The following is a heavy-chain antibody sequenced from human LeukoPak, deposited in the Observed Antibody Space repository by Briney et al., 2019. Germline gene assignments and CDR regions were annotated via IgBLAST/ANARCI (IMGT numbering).Heavy chain of an antibody. D-gene: IGHD5-24*01. Sequence: ASVKVSCKASGGTFNTYAISWVRQAPGQGLEWMGRIIPILDIANYAQKFQGRVTITADKSTSTAYMELSSLRSEDTAVYYCARADGYNYLYWGQGTLVTVSS. V-gene: IGHV1-69*04. CDR1: GGTFNTYA. CDR3: ARADGYNYLY. J-gene: IGHJ4*02. CDR2: IIPILDIA.